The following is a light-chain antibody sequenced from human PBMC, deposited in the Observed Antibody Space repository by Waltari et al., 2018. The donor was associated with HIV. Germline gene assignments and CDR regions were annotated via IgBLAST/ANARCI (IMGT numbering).Light chain of an antibody. V-gene: IGLV2-23*01. CDR1: STNVGSYSL. CDR2: DDS. Sequence: QSALTQPASVSGSLGQSITISCTGASTNVGSYSLVSWYQNRPGQAPTLIIYDDSKRPLGISSRFSGAKSGNTASLTISGLQSEDEADYYCCSYGGDDTLVFGGGTKVTAL. J-gene: IGLJ3*02. CDR3: CSYGGDDTLV.